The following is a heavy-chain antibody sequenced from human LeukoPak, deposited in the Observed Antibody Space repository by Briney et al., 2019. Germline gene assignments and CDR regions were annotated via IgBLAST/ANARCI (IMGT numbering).Heavy chain of an antibody. CDR2: INPNSGGT. J-gene: IGHJ3*02. Sequence: ASVKVSCKASGYTFTGYYMHWVRQAPGQGLERMGWINPNSGGTNYAQKFQGRVTMTRDTSISTAYMELSRLRSDDTAVYYCARVVDETYAFDIWGQGTMVTVSS. CDR1: GYTFTGYY. V-gene: IGHV1-2*02. D-gene: IGHD2-15*01. CDR3: ARVVDETYAFDI.